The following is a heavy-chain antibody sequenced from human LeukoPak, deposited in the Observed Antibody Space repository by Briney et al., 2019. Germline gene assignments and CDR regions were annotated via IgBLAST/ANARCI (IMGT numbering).Heavy chain of an antibody. D-gene: IGHD1-1*01. CDR3: ARGGGRGYNWNDLGD. CDR2: IWDDGSNK. CDR1: GFTFNNYA. Sequence: GGPLRLSCAASGFTFNNYAMHWVRQAPGKGLEWVAVIWDDGSNKYYADSVKGRFTISRDNSKNTLYLQMNTLRAEDTAVYFCARGGGRGYNWNDLGDWGQGTLVTVSS. V-gene: IGHV3-33*01. J-gene: IGHJ4*02.